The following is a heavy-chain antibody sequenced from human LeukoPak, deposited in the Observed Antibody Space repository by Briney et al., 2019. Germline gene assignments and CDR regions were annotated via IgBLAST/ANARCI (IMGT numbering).Heavy chain of an antibody. V-gene: IGHV3-7*01. CDR1: GFTFSSYW. CDR2: IKKDGSEK. J-gene: IGHJ3*02. CDR3: ARVGPGAFDI. Sequence: GRSLRLSCAVSGFTFSSYWMSWVRQAPGRGLEWVAKIKKDGSEKYYVDSVKGRFTISRDSAKNSLYLQMNSLRAEDTAVYYCARVGPGAFDIWGQGTMVTVSS.